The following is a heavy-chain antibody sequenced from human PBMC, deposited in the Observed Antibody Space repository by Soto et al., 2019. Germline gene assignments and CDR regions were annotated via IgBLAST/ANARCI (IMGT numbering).Heavy chain of an antibody. Sequence: SVKVSCKASGGTFSSYAISWVRQAPGQGLEWMGGIIPIFGTANYAQKFQGRVTITADESTSTAYMELSSLRSEDTAVYYCARDRWMTMVRGVISNTPYYYYGMDVWGQGTTVTVSS. CDR2: IIPIFGTA. CDR1: GGTFSSYA. CDR3: ARDRWMTMVRGVISNTPYYYYGMDV. D-gene: IGHD3-10*01. V-gene: IGHV1-69*13. J-gene: IGHJ6*02.